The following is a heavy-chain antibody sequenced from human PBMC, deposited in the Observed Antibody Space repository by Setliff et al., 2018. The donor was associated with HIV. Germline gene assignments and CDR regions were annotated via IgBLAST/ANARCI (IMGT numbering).Heavy chain of an antibody. Sequence: GGSLRLSCVASGFTFRTFAMHWVRQAPGKGLEWVSVISYDGSDIHYADSVKGRFTISRDNSKNTLYLQMNSLRVEDAAVYYCAKDLGLREGSSPFDNWGQGTLVTVSS. V-gene: IGHV3-30*01. CDR2: ISYDGSDI. J-gene: IGHJ4*02. D-gene: IGHD3-16*01. CDR1: GFTFRTFA. CDR3: AKDLGLREGSSPFDN.